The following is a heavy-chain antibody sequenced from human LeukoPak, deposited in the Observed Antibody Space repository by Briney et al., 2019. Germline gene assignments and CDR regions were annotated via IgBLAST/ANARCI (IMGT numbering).Heavy chain of an antibody. CDR1: GGSISGYY. D-gene: IGHD3-22*01. Sequence: SETLSLTCTVSGGSISGYYWSWIRQPPGKGLEWIGYIYYSGSTNYNPSLKSRVTISVDTSKNQFSLKLSSVTAADTAVYYCARARYYDSSGYPGPDYWGQGTLVTVSS. V-gene: IGHV4-59*01. CDR3: ARARYYDSSGYPGPDY. CDR2: IYYSGST. J-gene: IGHJ4*02.